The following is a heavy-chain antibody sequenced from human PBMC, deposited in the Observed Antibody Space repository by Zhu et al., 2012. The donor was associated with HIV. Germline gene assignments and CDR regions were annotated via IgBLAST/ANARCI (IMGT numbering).Heavy chain of an antibody. V-gene: IGHV3-74*03. J-gene: IGHJ4*02. CDR2: IHSDGTKTTKT. CDR3: ALLPPGY. Sequence: EVHVVESGGGLVQPGESLRLSCAASGLTQNDYWLDWVRQVPGKGPVWVSRIHSDGTKTTKTTYAEFVKGRFTVSRGNAKNTFFLTMNSLTVEDTAFYYCALLPPGYWGQGTLVTVSS. CDR1: GLTQNDYW.